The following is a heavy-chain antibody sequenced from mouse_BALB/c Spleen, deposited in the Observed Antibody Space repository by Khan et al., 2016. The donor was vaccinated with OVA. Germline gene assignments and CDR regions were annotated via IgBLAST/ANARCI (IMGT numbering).Heavy chain of an antibody. J-gene: IGHJ3*01. CDR3: ASNGNYFAY. CDR2: ISYSGST. D-gene: IGHD2-1*01. V-gene: IGHV3-2*02. Sequence: EVQLVESGPGLVKPSQSLSLTYTVTGYSITSDYAWNWIRQFPGNKLEWMGYISYSGSTSYNPSLKSRITITRDTSKNQFFLQLNSVTTEDTATYYCASNGNYFAYWGQGTLVTVSA. CDR1: GYSITSDYA.